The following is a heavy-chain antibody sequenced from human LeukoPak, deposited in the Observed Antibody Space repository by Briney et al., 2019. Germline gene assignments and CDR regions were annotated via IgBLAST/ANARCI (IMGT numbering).Heavy chain of an antibody. Sequence: GGSLRLSCAASGFTFSSYAMSWVRQAPGKGLEWVSAISGSGGSTYYADSVKGRFTISRGNSKNTLYLQMNSLRAEDTAVYYCAKAKGALVVITNYDYWGQGTLVTVSS. CDR1: GFTFSSYA. V-gene: IGHV3-23*01. D-gene: IGHD3-22*01. CDR2: ISGSGGST. CDR3: AKAKGALVVITNYDY. J-gene: IGHJ4*02.